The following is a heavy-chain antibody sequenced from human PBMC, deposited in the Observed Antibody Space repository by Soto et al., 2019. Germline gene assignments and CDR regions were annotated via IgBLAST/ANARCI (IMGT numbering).Heavy chain of an antibody. CDR3: AKDLAWELPLWNYYYGMDV. V-gene: IGHV3-23*01. D-gene: IGHD1-26*01. J-gene: IGHJ6*02. CDR1: GFTFSSYA. Sequence: PGLSLRLSCAASGFTFSSYAMSWVLQAPGKGLEWVSAISGSGGSTYYADSVKGRFTISRDNSKNTLYLQMNSLRAEDTAGYYCAKDLAWELPLWNYYYGMDVWGQGTTVTVSS. CDR2: ISGSGGST.